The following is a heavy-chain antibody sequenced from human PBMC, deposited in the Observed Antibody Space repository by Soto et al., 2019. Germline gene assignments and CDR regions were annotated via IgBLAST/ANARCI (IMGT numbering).Heavy chain of an antibody. CDR1: GYTFTGYY. V-gene: IGHV1-2*04. J-gene: IGHJ6*03. CDR2: INPNSGGT. CDR3: ARGSVDRYYDIFTGYSDYYYYYKYV. D-gene: IGHD3-9*01. Sequence: GASVKVSCKASGYTFTGYYMHWVRQAPGQGIEWMGWINPNSGGTNYAQKFQGWVTMTRDTSISTAYMELSRLRSDDTAVYYCARGSVDRYYDIFTGYSDYYYYYKYVWGKRTTVTVSS.